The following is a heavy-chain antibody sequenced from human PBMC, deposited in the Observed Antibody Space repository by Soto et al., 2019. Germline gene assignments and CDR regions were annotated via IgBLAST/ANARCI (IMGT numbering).Heavy chain of an antibody. Sequence: SETLSLTCAVYGGSFIGYYWSWIRQPPGKGLEWIGEINHSGSTNYNPSLKSRVTISVDTSKNQFSLKLSSVTAADTAVYYCARALMDVWGQGTKVTV. CDR1: GGSFIGYY. CDR3: ARALMDV. CDR2: INHSGST. V-gene: IGHV4-34*01. J-gene: IGHJ6*02.